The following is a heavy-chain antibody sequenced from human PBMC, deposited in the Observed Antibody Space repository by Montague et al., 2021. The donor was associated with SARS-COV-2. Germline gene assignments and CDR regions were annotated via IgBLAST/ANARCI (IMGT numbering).Heavy chain of an antibody. D-gene: IGHD5-18*01. CDR2: IYHSGNT. CDR3: AREDRIELWQTNWYFGL. J-gene: IGHJ2*01. Sequence: SETLSLTCTVSGGSISGYYWSWIRQPPGKGLEWIGYIYHSGNTKYNPSLKSRVSISADTSKNQFSLRLSSVTAADTAVYYCAREDRIELWQTNWYFGLWGRGTLVTVSS. V-gene: IGHV4-59*01. CDR1: GGSISGYY.